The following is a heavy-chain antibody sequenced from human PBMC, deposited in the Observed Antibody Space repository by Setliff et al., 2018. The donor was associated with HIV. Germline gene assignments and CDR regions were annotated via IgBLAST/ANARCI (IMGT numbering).Heavy chain of an antibody. J-gene: IGHJ4*02. CDR2: ISYSGST. D-gene: IGHD5-12*01. CDR1: GGSFSDYS. V-gene: IGHV4-34*01. Sequence: SETLSLTCAVYGGSFSDYSWSWIRQPPGKGLEWMGEISYSGSTNYNPSLKSRVTISIDTSKNQFSLRLTSVTAADTAVYYCAKSPGFSGYGGSGWGQGTLVTVSS. CDR3: AKSPGFSGYGGSG.